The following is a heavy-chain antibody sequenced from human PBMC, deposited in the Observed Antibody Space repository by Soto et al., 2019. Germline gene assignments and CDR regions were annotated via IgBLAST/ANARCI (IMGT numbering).Heavy chain of an antibody. CDR2: MWYDGSNK. CDR1: GFTFSSYG. Sequence: QVQLVESGGGVVQPGRSLRLSCAASGFTFSSYGMHWVRQAPGKGLEWVAVMWYDGSNKYYADSVKGRFTISRDNSKNTLYLQMNSLRAEDTAVYYCAREIDYDFWSGLYYYYGMDVWGQGTTVTVSS. J-gene: IGHJ6*02. CDR3: AREIDYDFWSGLYYYYGMDV. D-gene: IGHD3-3*01. V-gene: IGHV3-33*01.